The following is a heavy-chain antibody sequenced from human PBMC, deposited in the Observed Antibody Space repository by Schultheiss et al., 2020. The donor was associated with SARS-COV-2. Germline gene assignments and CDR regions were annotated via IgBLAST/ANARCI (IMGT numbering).Heavy chain of an antibody. D-gene: IGHD2-15*01. V-gene: IGHV3-9*01. Sequence: GGSLRLSCAASGFTFDDYAMHWVRQAPGKGLEWVSGISWNSGSIGYADSVKGRFTISRDNAKNSLYLQMNSLRAEDTALYYCAKELGYCSGGSCYLYGMDVWGQGTTVTVSS. J-gene: IGHJ6*02. CDR1: GFTFDDYA. CDR3: AKELGYCSGGSCYLYGMDV. CDR2: ISWNSGSI.